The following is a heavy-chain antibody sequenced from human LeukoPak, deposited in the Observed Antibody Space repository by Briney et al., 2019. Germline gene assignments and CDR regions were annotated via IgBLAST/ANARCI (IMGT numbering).Heavy chain of an antibody. D-gene: IGHD3-9*01. CDR1: GYSFPNYW. V-gene: IGHV5-51*01. Sequence: GESLKISCKAFGYSFPNYWIGWVRQMPGQGLEWLGIIWPGDSDTKYSPPFQGQVTISVDKSINTAYLQWSSLKASDTAIYYCARQYHDVLTGFYIHFDYWGQGTLVTVSS. J-gene: IGHJ4*02. CDR2: IWPGDSDT. CDR3: ARQYHDVLTGFYIHFDY.